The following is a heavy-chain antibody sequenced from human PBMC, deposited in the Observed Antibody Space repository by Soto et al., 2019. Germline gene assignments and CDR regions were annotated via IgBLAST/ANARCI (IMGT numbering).Heavy chain of an antibody. J-gene: IGHJ4*02. V-gene: IGHV4-39*07. CDR2: MYYSGTS. CDR3: ARAGYGGNSLDY. D-gene: IGHD4-17*01. CDR1: CGSISDDTYY. Sequence: SETLSLTCTVSCGSISDDTYYWGWIRQPPGKGLEWIGSMYYSGTSSYNPSLKSRVTLSVDKSKNQFSLKLTSVTAADTAVYYCARAGYGGNSLDYWGQGTLVTVSS.